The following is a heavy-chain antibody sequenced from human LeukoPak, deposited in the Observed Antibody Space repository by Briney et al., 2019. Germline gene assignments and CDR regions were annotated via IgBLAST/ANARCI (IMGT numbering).Heavy chain of an antibody. V-gene: IGHV4-39*07. CDR3: ARDTTTYYYDSSGYYYPEGFDY. CDR2: IYYSGST. D-gene: IGHD3-22*01. Sequence: SETLSLTCTVSGGSISSSSYYWGWIRQPPGKGLEWIGSIYYSGSTYYNPSLKSRVTISVDTSKNQFSLKLSSVTAADTAVYYCARDTTTYYYDSSGYYYPEGFDYWGQGTLVTVSS. CDR1: GGSISSSSYY. J-gene: IGHJ4*02.